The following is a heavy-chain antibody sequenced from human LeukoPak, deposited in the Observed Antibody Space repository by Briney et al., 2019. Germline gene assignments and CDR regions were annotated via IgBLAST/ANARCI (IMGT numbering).Heavy chain of an antibody. V-gene: IGHV3-7*03. Sequence: GGSLRLSCAASGFTFSNYWMTWVRQAPGKGLEWVANIQEEGTEKYYVDSVKGRFTISRDNAKNSLYLQMNSLRAEDTALYYCANAGYSSGWYDYWGQGTLVTVSS. CDR1: GFTFSNYW. CDR3: ANAGYSSGWYDY. J-gene: IGHJ4*02. D-gene: IGHD6-19*01. CDR2: IQEEGTEK.